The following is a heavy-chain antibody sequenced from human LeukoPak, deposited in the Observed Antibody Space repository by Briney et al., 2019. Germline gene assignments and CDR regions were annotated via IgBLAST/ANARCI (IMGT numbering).Heavy chain of an antibody. J-gene: IGHJ4*02. Sequence: GGSLRLSCATSGFTFSSYEMNWVRQAPGKGLEWVSYISATGNTIYYADSVKGRFTISRDNAKNSLYLQMNSLRAEDTAVYYCARDSSGDFIPDYFDYWGQGTLVTVSS. D-gene: IGHD3-10*01. CDR3: ARDSSGDFIPDYFDY. CDR2: ISATGNTI. V-gene: IGHV3-48*03. CDR1: GFTFSSYE.